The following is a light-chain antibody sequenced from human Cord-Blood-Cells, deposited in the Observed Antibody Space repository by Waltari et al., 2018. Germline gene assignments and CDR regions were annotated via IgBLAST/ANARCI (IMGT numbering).Light chain of an antibody. CDR2: GNS. CDR1: SSNIGAGYD. J-gene: IGLJ2*01. Sequence: QSVLTQPPSVSGAPGQRVTLSCTGRSSNIGAGYDVPWYQHLPGTAPKLLIYGNSNRPSGVPDRFSGSKSGTSASLAITGLQAEDEADYYCQSYDSSLSGVVFGGGTKLTVL. CDR3: QSYDSSLSGVV. V-gene: IGLV1-40*01.